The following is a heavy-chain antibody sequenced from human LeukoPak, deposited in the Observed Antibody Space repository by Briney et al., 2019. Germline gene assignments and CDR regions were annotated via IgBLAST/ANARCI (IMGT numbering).Heavy chain of an antibody. CDR2: TKNKANNYAT. J-gene: IGHJ4*02. V-gene: IGHV3-73*01. CDR1: GFTLSDSA. CDR3: TTWVGDDF. D-gene: IGHD2-15*01. Sequence: GGSLKLSCAASGFTLSDSAINWVRQASGKGPEWVGRTKNKANNYATTYSASVKGRFVISRDDAKNTAYLQMNSLKTEDTAVYYCTTWVGDDFWGQGTLVTVSS.